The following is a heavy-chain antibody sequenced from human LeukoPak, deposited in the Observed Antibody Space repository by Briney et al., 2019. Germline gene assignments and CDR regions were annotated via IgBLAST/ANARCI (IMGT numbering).Heavy chain of an antibody. CDR2: IGTIRYST. Sequence: GGSLRLSCAASGFSFSSAAMTWVRQAPGKGLEWVSLIGTIRYSTYYADSVKGRFTITRDNSKNTLSLQMNSLRVEDTAIYYCAKDIQLSTWGLGTMVTVSS. J-gene: IGHJ3*01. V-gene: IGHV3-23*01. CDR3: AKDIQLST. D-gene: IGHD5-24*01. CDR1: GFSFSSAA.